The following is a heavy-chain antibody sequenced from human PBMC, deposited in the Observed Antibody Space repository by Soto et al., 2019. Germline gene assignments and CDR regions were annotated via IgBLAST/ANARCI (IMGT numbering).Heavy chain of an antibody. CDR2: IYPGDSDT. CDR1: GYSFTSYW. Sequence: PGESLKISCKGSGYSFTSYWIGWVRQMPGKGLERMGIIYPGDSDTRYSPSFQGQVTISADKSISTAYLQWSSLKASDTAMYYCARPRYPGRGYYGMDVWGQGTTVTVSS. V-gene: IGHV5-51*01. D-gene: IGHD2-15*01. CDR3: ARPRYPGRGYYGMDV. J-gene: IGHJ6*02.